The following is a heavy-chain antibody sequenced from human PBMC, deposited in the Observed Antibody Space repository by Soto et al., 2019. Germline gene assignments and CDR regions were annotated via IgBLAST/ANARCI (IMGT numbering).Heavy chain of an antibody. CDR3: AKLECSGGSCYSGRLVDYFYYYMDV. V-gene: IGHV3-23*01. J-gene: IGHJ6*03. CDR2: ISGSGAKI. Sequence: EVQLLESGGGLVQPGGSLRLSCAASGFTFDTYAMSWVRQAPGKGLEWVSAISGSGAKIYYADSVKGRFTISRDNSKNTLYLQMNSLRAEDTAVYHCAKLECSGGSCYSGRLVDYFYYYMDVWGKGTTVTVSS. CDR1: GFTFDTYA. D-gene: IGHD2-15*01.